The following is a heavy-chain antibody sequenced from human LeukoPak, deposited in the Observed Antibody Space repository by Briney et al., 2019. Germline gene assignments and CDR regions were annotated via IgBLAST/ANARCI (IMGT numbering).Heavy chain of an antibody. Sequence: GGSLRLSCAASGFTFSSYSMNWVRQAPGKGLEWVSSISSSSSYIYYADPVKGRFTISRDNAKSSLYLQMNSLRAEDTAVYYCARVPLAYCGGDCYPGGYWGQGTLVTVSS. CDR2: ISSSSSYI. D-gene: IGHD2-21*02. CDR1: GFTFSSYS. V-gene: IGHV3-21*01. CDR3: ARVPLAYCGGDCYPGGY. J-gene: IGHJ4*02.